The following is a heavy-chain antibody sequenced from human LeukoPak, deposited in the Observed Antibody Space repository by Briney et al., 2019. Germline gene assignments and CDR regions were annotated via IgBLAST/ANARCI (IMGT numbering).Heavy chain of an antibody. D-gene: IGHD2-21*02. J-gene: IGHJ4*02. CDR3: ARAYCGGDCYLFDY. V-gene: IGHV3-21*01. CDR2: ISSSSSYI. Sequence: GGSLRLSCAASEFTFSSYSMNWVRQAPGKGLEWVSSISSSSSYIYYADSVKGRFTISRDNAKNSLYLQMNSLRAEDTAVYYCARAYCGGDCYLFDYWGQGTLVTVSS. CDR1: EFTFSSYS.